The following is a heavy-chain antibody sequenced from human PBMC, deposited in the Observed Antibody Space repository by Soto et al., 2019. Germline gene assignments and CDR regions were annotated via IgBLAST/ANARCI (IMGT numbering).Heavy chain of an antibody. J-gene: IGHJ6*02. CDR2: IDPSDSYT. D-gene: IGHD1-26*01. CDR1: GYSFTSYW. V-gene: IGHV5-10-1*01. CDR3: ARLKSGSYSDYYYGMDV. Sequence: GESLKISCKGSGYSFTSYWISWVRQMPGKGLEWMGRIDPSDSYTNYSPSFQGHVTISADKSISTAYLQWSSLKASDTAMYYCARLKSGSYSDYYYGMDVWGQGTTVTVSS.